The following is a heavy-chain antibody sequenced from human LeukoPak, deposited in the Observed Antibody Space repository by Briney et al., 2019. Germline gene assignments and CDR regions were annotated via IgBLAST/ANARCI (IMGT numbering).Heavy chain of an antibody. CDR1: GFTFSSYA. CDR2: ISGSGGST. J-gene: IGHJ4*02. D-gene: IGHD3/OR15-3a*01. V-gene: IGHV3-23*01. CDR3: TKIEIWTPGGRSDY. Sequence: GGSLRLSCAASGFTFSSYAMSWVRQAPGKGLEWVSAISGSGGSTYYADSVKGRFTISRDNSKNTVYLQVNSLRAEDTAVYYCTKIEIWTPGGRSDYWGQGTLVSVSS.